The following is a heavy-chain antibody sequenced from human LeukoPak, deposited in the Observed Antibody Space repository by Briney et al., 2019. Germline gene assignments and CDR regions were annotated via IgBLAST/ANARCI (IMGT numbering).Heavy chain of an antibody. CDR1: GFTFSSYG. D-gene: IGHD3-22*01. Sequence: SGGSLRLSCAASGFTFSSYGMHWVRQAPGKGLEWVAVISYDGNNKYYADSVKGRFTISRDNSKNTLYLQMNSLRAEDTAVYYCAKGAITMIVVAPFDYWGQGTLVTVSS. CDR3: AKGAITMIVVAPFDY. V-gene: IGHV3-30*18. CDR2: ISYDGNNK. J-gene: IGHJ4*02.